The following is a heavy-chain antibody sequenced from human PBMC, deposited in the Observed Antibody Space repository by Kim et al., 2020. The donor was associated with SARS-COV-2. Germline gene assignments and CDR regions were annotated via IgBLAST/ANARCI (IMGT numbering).Heavy chain of an antibody. CDR3: AKAQLWFGELLNAFDI. CDR2: ISWNSGSI. V-gene: IGHV3-9*01. D-gene: IGHD3-10*01. CDR1: GFTFDDYA. J-gene: IGHJ3*02. Sequence: LRLSCAASGFTFDDYAMHWVRQAPGKGLEWVSGISWNSGSIGYADSVKGRFTISRDNAKNSLYLQMNSLRAEDTALYYCAKAQLWFGELLNAFDIWGQGTMVTVSS.